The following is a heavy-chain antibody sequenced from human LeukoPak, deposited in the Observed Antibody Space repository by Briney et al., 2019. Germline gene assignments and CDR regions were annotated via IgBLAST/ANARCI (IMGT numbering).Heavy chain of an antibody. J-gene: IGHJ4*02. CDR2: FDPEDGET. V-gene: IGHV1-24*01. D-gene: IGHD3-9*01. Sequence: ASVKVSCKVSGYTLTELSMHWVRQPPGKGLEWMGGFDPEDGETIYAQKFQGRVTMTEDTSKDTAYMERSSLRSEDTAVYYCATKRLYDILTGYYRLDYWGQGTLVTVSS. CDR3: ATKRLYDILTGYYRLDY. CDR1: GYTLTELS.